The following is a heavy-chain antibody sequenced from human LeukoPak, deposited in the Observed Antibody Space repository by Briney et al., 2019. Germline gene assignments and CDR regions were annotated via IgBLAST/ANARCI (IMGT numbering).Heavy chain of an antibody. CDR1: GFTFSGSA. D-gene: IGHD6-6*01. Sequence: PGGSLRLSCAASGFTFSGSAMHWVRQASGKGLEWVGRIRSKANSYATAYAASVKGRFTISRDDSKNTAYLQMNSLKTEDTAVYYCTRLSYSSSSEFDYWGQGTLVTVSS. J-gene: IGHJ4*02. CDR3: TRLSYSSSSEFDY. CDR2: IRSKANSYAT. V-gene: IGHV3-73*01.